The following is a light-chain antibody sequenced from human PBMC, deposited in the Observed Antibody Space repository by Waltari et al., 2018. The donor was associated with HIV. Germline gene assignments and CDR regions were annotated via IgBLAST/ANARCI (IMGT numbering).Light chain of an antibody. J-gene: IGLJ2*01. Sequence: QLVLTQSPSASASLGASVKLTCTLSSGHSSYTIAWHQQQPEKGPRYLMKVNREGSHKKGDGIPDRFSGSSSGAERYLTISSLQSEDEADYDCQTWDTGIQVFGGGTKLTVL. CDR1: SGHSSYT. CDR2: VNREGSH. CDR3: QTWDTGIQV. V-gene: IGLV4-69*01.